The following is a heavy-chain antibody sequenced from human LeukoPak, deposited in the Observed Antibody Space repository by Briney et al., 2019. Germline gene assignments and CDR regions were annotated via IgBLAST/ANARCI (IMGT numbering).Heavy chain of an antibody. D-gene: IGHD1-20*01. CDR2: IRSKAYGGTT. CDR1: GFTFGDYA. J-gene: IGHJ4*02. CDR3: TRDGYNWNPGYFDY. V-gene: IGHV3-49*04. Sequence: PGGSLRLSCTASGFTFGDYAMSWVRQAPGKGLEWVGFIRSKAYGGTTEYAASVKGRFTISRDDSKSIAYLQMNSLKTEDTAVYYCTRDGYNWNPGYFDYWGQGTLVTVSS.